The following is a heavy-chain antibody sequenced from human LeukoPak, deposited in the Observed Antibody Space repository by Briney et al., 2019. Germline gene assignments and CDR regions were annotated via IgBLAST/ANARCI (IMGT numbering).Heavy chain of an antibody. J-gene: IGHJ6*03. D-gene: IGHD6-19*01. CDR3: AKDGRGVAGAGHYYYYMDV. CDR2: ISWDGGST. V-gene: IGHV3-43*01. CDR1: GFTFDDYT. Sequence: GGSLRLSCAASGFTFDDYTMHWVRQAPGKGLEWVSLISWDGGSTYYADSVKGRFTISRDNSKNSLYLQMNSLRTEDTALYYCAKDGRGVAGAGHYYYYMDVWGKGTTVTVSS.